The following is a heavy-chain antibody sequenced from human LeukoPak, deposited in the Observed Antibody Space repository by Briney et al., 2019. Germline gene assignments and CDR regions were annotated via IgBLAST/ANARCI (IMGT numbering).Heavy chain of an antibody. CDR2: ITSSSSSI. D-gene: IGHD6-19*01. J-gene: IGHJ6*03. Sequence: GGSLRLSCTASGFTFSSYSMNWVRQAPGKGLEWLSYITSSSSSIFYADSVKGRFTTSRDNAKNTLYLQMNSLRAEDTAVYYCAKDRSSGFVYGYYMDVWGKGTAVTVSS. CDR1: GFTFSSYS. V-gene: IGHV3-48*04. CDR3: AKDRSSGFVYGYYMDV.